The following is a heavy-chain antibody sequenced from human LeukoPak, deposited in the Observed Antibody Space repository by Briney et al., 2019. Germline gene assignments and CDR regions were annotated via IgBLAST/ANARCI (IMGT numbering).Heavy chain of an antibody. CDR3: AGVYDASGYYRTPIDK. CDR2: ISSSGSTI. Sequence: GGSLRLSCEGPEMFFNTWSLSWVRQAPGKGLECIAYISSSGSTIYYADSVKGRFTISRDNAKNSVHLQMNTLRDEDTAIYFCAGVYDASGYYRTPIDKWGQGTLVAVAS. D-gene: IGHD3-3*01. V-gene: IGHV3-48*02. CDR1: EMFFNTWS. J-gene: IGHJ4*02.